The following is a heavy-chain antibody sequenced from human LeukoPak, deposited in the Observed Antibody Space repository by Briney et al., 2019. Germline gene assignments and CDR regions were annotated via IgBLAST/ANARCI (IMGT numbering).Heavy chain of an antibody. J-gene: IGHJ4*02. D-gene: IGHD1-26*01. CDR2: ISSSSSTI. Sequence: GPLRLSCEASEFTFSSYSMNWVRQAPGKGLEWVSFISSSSSTIYYAESVKGRFTISRDNAKNSLYLQMNSLRVEDTAVYYCARSRGNSGSYPLDYWGQGTLVTVSS. CDR3: ARSRGNSGSYPLDY. CDR1: EFTFSSYS. V-gene: IGHV3-48*01.